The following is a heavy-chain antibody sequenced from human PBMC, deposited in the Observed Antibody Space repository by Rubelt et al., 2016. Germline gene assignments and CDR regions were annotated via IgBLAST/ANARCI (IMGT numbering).Heavy chain of an antibody. CDR3: AKASEWDRTKDYFDY. V-gene: IGHV3-30*18. D-gene: IGHD1-26*01. Sequence: QVQLVESGGGVVQPGWSLRLSCAASGFSFSCCGMHWVRQAPGKGLEWVAVISYDGSNKYYADSVKGRFTISRDNSKNTLYLQMNSLRAEDTAVYYCAKASEWDRTKDYFDYWGQGTLVTVSS. J-gene: IGHJ4*02. CDR1: GFSFSCCG. CDR2: ISYDGSNK.